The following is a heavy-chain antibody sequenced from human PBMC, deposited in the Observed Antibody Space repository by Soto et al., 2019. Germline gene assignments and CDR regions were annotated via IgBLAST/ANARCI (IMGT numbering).Heavy chain of an antibody. V-gene: IGHV3-30-3*01. D-gene: IGHD1-1*01. CDR2: ISYDGDNK. CDR3: ARGTTTSAFSVMDV. J-gene: IGHJ6*02. Sequence: QVQLVESGGVVVHPGRSLRLSCAASGFTFSYHALNWVRQAPGKGLEWVAVISYDGDNKYIAEAVKGRLTISRDNPKNTVSLQMNSLRTEDTAMYFCARGTTTSAFSVMDVWGQGTTVTVSS. CDR1: GFTFSYHA.